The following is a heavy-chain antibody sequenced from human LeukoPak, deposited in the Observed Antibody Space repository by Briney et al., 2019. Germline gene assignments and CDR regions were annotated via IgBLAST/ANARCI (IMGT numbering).Heavy chain of an antibody. D-gene: IGHD1-26*01. CDR1: GYTFTGYY. J-gene: IGHJ4*02. Sequence: ASVKVSCKASGYTFTGYYMHWVQQAPGQGLEWMGWINPNSGGTNYAQKFQGRVTMTRDTSISTAYMELSRLRSDDTAVYYCARDDPGGSYLRYGYWGQGTLVTVSS. CDR3: ARDDPGGSYLRYGY. V-gene: IGHV1-2*02. CDR2: INPNSGGT.